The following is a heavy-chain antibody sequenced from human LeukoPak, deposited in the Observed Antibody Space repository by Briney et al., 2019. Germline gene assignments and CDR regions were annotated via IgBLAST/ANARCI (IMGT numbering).Heavy chain of an antibody. V-gene: IGHV3-23*01. D-gene: IGHD3-16*01. J-gene: IGHJ1*01. CDR3: AKDDDWGRYKH. CDR1: GFTFSSHG. CDR2: ISPSGGIT. Sequence: GRSLILSCAASGFTFSSHGMNWVRQAPGKGLEWVSGISPSGGITYYTDSVKGRFTISRDNSKNTQSLQMNSLRAEDMAVYYCAKDDDWGRYKHWGQGTLVTVSS.